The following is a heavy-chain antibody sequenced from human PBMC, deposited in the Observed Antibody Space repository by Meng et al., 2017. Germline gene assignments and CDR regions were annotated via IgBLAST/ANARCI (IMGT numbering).Heavy chain of an antibody. D-gene: IGHD2-15*01. Sequence: QVQLQQWGAGLLKPSETLSLTGAVYGGPFSGYYWSWIRQPPGKGLEWIGEINHSGSTNYNPSLKSRVTISVDTSKNQFSLKLSSVTAADTAVYYCACPAKLGYCSGGSCYSFENWGQGTLVTVSS. J-gene: IGHJ4*02. CDR1: GGPFSGYY. V-gene: IGHV4-34*01. CDR3: ACPAKLGYCSGGSCYSFEN. CDR2: INHSGST.